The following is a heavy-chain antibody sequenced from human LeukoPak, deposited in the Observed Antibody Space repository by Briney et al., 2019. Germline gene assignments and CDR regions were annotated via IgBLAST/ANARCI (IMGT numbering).Heavy chain of an antibody. CDR3: ARLSTMVRGKFDY. D-gene: IGHD3-10*01. J-gene: IGHJ4*02. Sequence: SVKVSCKASGGTFSSYAISWVRQAPGQGLEWMGGIIPIFGTANYAQKFQGRVTITADESTSTAYMELSSLRSGDTAAYYCARLSTMVRGKFDYWGQGTLVTVSS. CDR2: IIPIFGTA. V-gene: IGHV1-69*13. CDR1: GGTFSSYA.